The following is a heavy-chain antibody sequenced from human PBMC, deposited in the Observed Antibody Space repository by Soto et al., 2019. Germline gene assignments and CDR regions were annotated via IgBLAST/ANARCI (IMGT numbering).Heavy chain of an antibody. CDR1: GASITSGGFY. CDR3: ARGIAVAAPVFDAFDI. J-gene: IGHJ3*02. Sequence: QVRLRESGPGLVKPSQTLSLTCTVSGASITSGGFYWSWIRQHPGKGLEWIGYIYYSGSTYYNPSLKSRVNISLDRSKNQCSLTLSSVTAADTAVYYCARGIAVAAPVFDAFDIWGLGTMVTVSS. D-gene: IGHD6-19*01. CDR2: IYYSGST. V-gene: IGHV4-31*03.